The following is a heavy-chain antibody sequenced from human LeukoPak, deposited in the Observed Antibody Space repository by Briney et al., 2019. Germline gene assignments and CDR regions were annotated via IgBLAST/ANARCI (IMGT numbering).Heavy chain of an antibody. CDR2: ITGSGGST. D-gene: IGHD6-25*01. V-gene: IGHV3-23*01. CDR3: AKHAEFSSAWVDY. J-gene: IGHJ4*02. Sequence: TGGSLRLSCAASAFTFSSYAMSWVRQAPGRGLEWVSSITGSGGSTYYADSVRGRFTISRDNSKNTLYLHIDSLRAEDTAVYYCAKHAEFSSAWVDYWGQGTLVTVSS. CDR1: AFTFSSYA.